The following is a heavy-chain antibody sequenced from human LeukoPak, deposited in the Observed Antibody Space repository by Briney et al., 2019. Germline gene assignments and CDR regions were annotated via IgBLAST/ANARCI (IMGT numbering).Heavy chain of an antibody. D-gene: IGHD3-22*01. J-gene: IGHJ4*02. CDR1: GGSFSGYY. Sequence: PSETLSLTCAVYGGSFSGYYWSWIRQPPGKGLEWIGEINHSGSTNYNPSLKSRVTISVDTSKNQFSLKLSSVPAADTAVYYRARRAYYYDSSGYGTLIDYWGQGTLVTVSS. V-gene: IGHV4-34*01. CDR2: INHSGST. CDR3: ARRAYYYDSSGYGTLIDY.